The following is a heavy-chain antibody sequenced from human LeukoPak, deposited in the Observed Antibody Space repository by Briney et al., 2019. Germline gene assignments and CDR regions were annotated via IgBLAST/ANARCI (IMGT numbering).Heavy chain of an antibody. J-gene: IGHJ4*02. Sequence: GGSLRPSCAASGFTFSSYGMHWVRQAPGKGLEWVAVIWYDGSNKYYADSVKGRFTISRDNSKNTLYLQMNSLRAEDTAVYYCASCKDGYNYFGYWGQGTLVTVSS. D-gene: IGHD5-24*01. CDR1: GFTFSSYG. V-gene: IGHV3-33*01. CDR2: IWYDGSNK. CDR3: ASCKDGYNYFGY.